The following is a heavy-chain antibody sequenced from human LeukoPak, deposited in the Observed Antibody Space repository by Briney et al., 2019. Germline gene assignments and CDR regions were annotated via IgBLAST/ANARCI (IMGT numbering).Heavy chain of an antibody. Sequence: SETLSLTCTVSGGSISSYYWSWMRQPPGKGLEWIGYIYYSGSTNYNPSLESRVTISVDTSKNQFSLKLSSVTAADTAVYYCASGRLEPHRFGYWGQGTLVTVSS. V-gene: IGHV4-59*01. J-gene: IGHJ4*02. CDR3: ASGRLEPHRFGY. CDR1: GGSISSYY. D-gene: IGHD1-1*01. CDR2: IYYSGST.